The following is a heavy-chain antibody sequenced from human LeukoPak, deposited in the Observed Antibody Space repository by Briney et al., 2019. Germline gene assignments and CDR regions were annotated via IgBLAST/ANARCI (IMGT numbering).Heavy chain of an antibody. CDR2: IYHSGST. D-gene: IGHD1-26*01. V-gene: IGHV4-30-2*01. J-gene: IGHJ4*02. CDR1: GGSISSGGYY. Sequence: SQTLSLTCTVSGGSISSGGYYWSWIRQPPGKGLEWIGYIYHSGSTYYNPSLKSRVTISVDRSKNQFSLKLSSVTAADTAVYYCARATEVGATPFDYWGQGTLVTVSS. CDR3: ARATEVGATPFDY.